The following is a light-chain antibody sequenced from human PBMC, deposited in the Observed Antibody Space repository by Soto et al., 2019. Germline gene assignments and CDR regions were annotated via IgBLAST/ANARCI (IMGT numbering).Light chain of an antibody. CDR3: QQYISRRT. V-gene: IGKV3-20*01. J-gene: IGKJ1*01. Sequence: ETGLTQSPGTLSLSQGERATLSCRASQSVRSNYVAWYQQKPGQAPRLLISGASSRATGTPDRFSGSGSGTDFTLTISSLQPDDSATYYCQQYISRRTFGQGTKADIK. CDR2: GAS. CDR1: QSVRSNY.